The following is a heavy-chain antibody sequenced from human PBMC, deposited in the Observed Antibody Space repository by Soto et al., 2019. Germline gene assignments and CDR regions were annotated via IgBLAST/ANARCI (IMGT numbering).Heavy chain of an antibody. Sequence: PGGSLRLSCAASGFLISANAMSWVRQAPGGGLEWVSTISGSAGVAFYADSVRGRFIISRAISKNTLYLQLSTLRADDMARYYCVKGSVWTWFDPWGQGILVTVSS. V-gene: IGHV3-23*01. CDR2: ISGSAGVA. J-gene: IGHJ5*02. CDR3: VKGSVWTWFDP. CDR1: GFLISANA. D-gene: IGHD2-21*01.